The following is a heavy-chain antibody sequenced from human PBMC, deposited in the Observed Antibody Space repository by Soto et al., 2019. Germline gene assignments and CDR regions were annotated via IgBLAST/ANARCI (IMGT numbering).Heavy chain of an antibody. CDR3: VTMRTTATGLYFFDY. D-gene: IGHD4-17*01. CDR1: GGSISSGNYY. V-gene: IGHV4-30-4*01. Sequence: QVQLQESGPGLVKPSQTLSLTCTVSGGSISSGNYYWSWIRQPPGKGLEWIGFISYSGSTYYSTSLKVRANVSVDTSMSQFSLNLSFVTAADTAVYYCVTMRTTATGLYFFDYWGQGSLVTVSS. J-gene: IGHJ4*02. CDR2: ISYSGST.